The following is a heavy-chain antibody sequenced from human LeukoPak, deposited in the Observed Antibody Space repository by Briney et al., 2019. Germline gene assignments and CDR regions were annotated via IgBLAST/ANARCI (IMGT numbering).Heavy chain of an antibody. CDR1: GFTFSSYA. Sequence: GGSLRLSCAASGFTFSSYAMSWVRQAPGKGLEWVSLIRGSGDRTYYADSVKGRFTISRDNSKDTVYLQMNSLRAEDTAVYYCAKDVPKSGYPWGQGTLVTVSS. V-gene: IGHV3-23*01. D-gene: IGHD2-2*01. CDR3: AKDVPKSGYP. CDR2: IRGSGDRT. J-gene: IGHJ5*02.